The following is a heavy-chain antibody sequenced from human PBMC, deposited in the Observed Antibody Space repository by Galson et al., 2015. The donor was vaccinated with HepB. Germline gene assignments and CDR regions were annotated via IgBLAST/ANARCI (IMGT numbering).Heavy chain of an antibody. CDR2: IRAGGGNT. D-gene: IGHD3-16*01. J-gene: IGHJ2*01. V-gene: IGHV3-23*01. CDR1: GFSVGNYG. Sequence: SLRLSCAASGFSVGNYGMWWVRQAPGKGLDCVSAIRAGGGNTDYADSGKGRCTISRDNSKNTLYLQMNSLKAEDMAVYYCATPWGTQPWSSDLWGRGTLVTVSS. CDR3: ATPWGTQPWSSDL.